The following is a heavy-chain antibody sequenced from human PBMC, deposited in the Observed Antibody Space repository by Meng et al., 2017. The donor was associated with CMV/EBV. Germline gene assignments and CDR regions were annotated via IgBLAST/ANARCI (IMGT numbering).Heavy chain of an antibody. CDR2: INHSGST. V-gene: IGHV4-34*01. CDR3: ARNQWLGPFDY. Sequence: SQTRSLTCAVYGGSFSGYSWSWIRQPPGKGLEWIGEINHSGSTNYNPSLKSRVTISVDTSKNRFSLKLSSVTAADTAVYYCARNQWLGPFDYWGQGTLVTVSS. CDR1: GGSFSGYS. J-gene: IGHJ4*02. D-gene: IGHD6-19*01.